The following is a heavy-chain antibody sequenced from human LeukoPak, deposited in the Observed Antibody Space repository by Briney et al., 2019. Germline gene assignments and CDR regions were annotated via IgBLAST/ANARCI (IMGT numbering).Heavy chain of an antibody. V-gene: IGHV3-9*01. Sequence: PGRSLRLSCAASGFTFDDYAMHWVRQAPGKGLEWVSGISWNSGSIGYADSVKGRFTISRDNAKNSLYLQMNSLRAEDTAVYYCARGDLYYYDSSGGDYWGQGTLVTVSS. D-gene: IGHD3-22*01. J-gene: IGHJ4*02. CDR2: ISWNSGSI. CDR3: ARGDLYYYDSSGGDY. CDR1: GFTFDDYA.